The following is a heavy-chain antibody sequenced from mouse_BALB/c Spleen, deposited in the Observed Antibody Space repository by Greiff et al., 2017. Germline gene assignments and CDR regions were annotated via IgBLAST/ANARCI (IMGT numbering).Heavy chain of an antibody. CDR1: GYSFTGYY. CDR3: ATTMITTGYFDY. J-gene: IGHJ2*01. D-gene: IGHD2-4*01. V-gene: IGHV1-26*01. CDR2: VNPYNGGT. Sequence: EVQLQQSGPDLVKPGASVKISCKASGYSFTGYYMHWVKQSHGKSLEWIGRVNPYNGGTGYNQKFKSKATLTVDNSSSTAYMELRSLTSEDSAVYYCATTMITTGYFDYWGQGTTLTVSS.